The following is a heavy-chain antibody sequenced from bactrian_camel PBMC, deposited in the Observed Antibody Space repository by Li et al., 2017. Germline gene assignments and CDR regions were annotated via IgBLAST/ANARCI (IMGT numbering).Heavy chain of an antibody. CDR3: AADGTFDSGDLYSYAYNY. V-gene: IGHV3S42*01. J-gene: IGHJ4*01. D-gene: IGHD2*01. CDR1: GFTFRTTD. CDR2: INSRTDGTT. Sequence: VQLVESGGGLVQPGGSLRLSCAASGFTFRTTDMSWVRQAPGKGLEWVSGINSRTDGTTVYADSVKGRFTASKDNAKNTLYLQMNSLKSDDTAVYFCAADGTFDSGDLYSYAYNYWGQGTQVTVS.